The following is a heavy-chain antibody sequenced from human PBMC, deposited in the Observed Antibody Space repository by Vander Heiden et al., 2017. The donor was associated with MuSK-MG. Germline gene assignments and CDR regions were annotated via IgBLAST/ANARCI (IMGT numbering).Heavy chain of an antibody. CDR2: ITSSSNPI. D-gene: IGHD4-17*01. Sequence: EVQLVESGGGLVQPRGSLRLSCAASGFTFSTYTMNWVRQAQGKGLEWVSYITSSSNPINYADSVKGRFTISRDNAKNSLYLQMNSLRAEDTAVYYCARDNGGNFDYWGQGTLVTVSS. CDR3: ARDNGGNFDY. V-gene: IGHV3-48*01. CDR1: GFTFSTYT. J-gene: IGHJ4*02.